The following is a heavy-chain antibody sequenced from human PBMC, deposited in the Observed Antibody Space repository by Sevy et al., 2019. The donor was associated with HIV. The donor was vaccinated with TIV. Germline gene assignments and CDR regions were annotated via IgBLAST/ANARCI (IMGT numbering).Heavy chain of an antibody. CDR2: IPYDGSNK. CDR1: GFTFSSYA. J-gene: IGHJ4*02. CDR3: PRDGDWRPHIVVVTDRPHPGGYFDY. D-gene: IGHD2-21*02. V-gene: IGHV3-30-3*01. Sequence: GGSLRLSCAASGFTFSSYAMHWVRQAPGKGLEWVAVIPYDGSNKYYADSVKGRFTISRDNSKNTLYLQMNSLRAEDTAVYYCPRDGDWRPHIVVVTDRPHPGGYFDYWGQGTLVTVSS.